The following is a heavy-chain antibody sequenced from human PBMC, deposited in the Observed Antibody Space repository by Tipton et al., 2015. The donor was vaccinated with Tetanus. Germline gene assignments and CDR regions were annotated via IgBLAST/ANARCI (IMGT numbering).Heavy chain of an antibody. J-gene: IGHJ5*02. Sequence: GSLRLSCAASGFTFKSYTMNWLRQAPGNGLEWVAAISGSRLTPYYADSLKGRFTISRDNSKNSLYLQMNSLRAEDTAVYYCGSITAGTWGQGTLVTVSS. D-gene: IGHD3-10*01. CDR2: ISGSRLTP. CDR3: GSITAGT. CDR1: GFTFKSYT. V-gene: IGHV3-23*01.